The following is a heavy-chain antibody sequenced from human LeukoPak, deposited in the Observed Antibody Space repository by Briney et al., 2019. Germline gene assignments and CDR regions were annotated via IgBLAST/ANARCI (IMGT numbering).Heavy chain of an antibody. D-gene: IGHD3-16*02. Sequence: GRSLRLSCAASGFTFSSYGMHWVRQAPGKGLEWVAVIWYDGSNKYYADSVKGRFTISRDNSKDTLYLQMNSLRAEDTAVYYCARDRGLRLGELSSKGAFDIWGQGTMVTVSS. V-gene: IGHV3-33*01. CDR2: IWYDGSNK. CDR3: ARDRGLRLGELSSKGAFDI. J-gene: IGHJ3*02. CDR1: GFTFSSYG.